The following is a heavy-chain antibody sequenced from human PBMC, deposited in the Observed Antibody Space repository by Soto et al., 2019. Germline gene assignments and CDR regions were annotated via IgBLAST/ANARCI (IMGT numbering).Heavy chain of an antibody. CDR1: GFTFSSYS. CDR3: ARDISYSSSPFWPY. CDR2: ISSSSSYI. Sequence: GGSPRLSCAASGFTFSSYSMNWVRQAPGKGLEWVSSISSSSSYIYYADSVKGRFTISRDNAKNSLYLQMNSLRAEDTAVYYCARDISYSSSPFWPYWGQGTLVTVSS. J-gene: IGHJ4*02. V-gene: IGHV3-21*01. D-gene: IGHD6-6*01.